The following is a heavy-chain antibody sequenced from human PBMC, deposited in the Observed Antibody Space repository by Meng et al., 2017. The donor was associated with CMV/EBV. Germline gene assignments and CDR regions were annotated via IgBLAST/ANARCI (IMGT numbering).Heavy chain of an antibody. J-gene: IGHJ6*02. CDR2: MNPNSGNT. Sequence: ASVKVSCKASGYTFTSYDINWVRQATGQGLEWMGWMNPNSGNTGYAQKFQGRVTMTRDTSISTAYMELSRLRSDDTAVYYCAGGWFGELSNRAYYYYGMDVWGQGTTVTVSS. D-gene: IGHD3-10*01. CDR1: GYTFTSYD. V-gene: IGHV1-8*01. CDR3: AGGWFGELSNRAYYYYGMDV.